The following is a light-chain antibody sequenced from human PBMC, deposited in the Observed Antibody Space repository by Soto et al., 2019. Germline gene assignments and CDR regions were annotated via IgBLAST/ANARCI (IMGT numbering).Light chain of an antibody. Sequence: EIVLTQSPATLSLSPGERATLSCRASQSVRSYLAWYQQKPGQAPRLLIYDASNRATGIPARFSGSVSGTDFTLTISSLEPEDFAVYYCQQRKTFGQGTKVEIK. CDR3: QQRKT. J-gene: IGKJ1*01. CDR2: DAS. V-gene: IGKV3-11*01. CDR1: QSVRSY.